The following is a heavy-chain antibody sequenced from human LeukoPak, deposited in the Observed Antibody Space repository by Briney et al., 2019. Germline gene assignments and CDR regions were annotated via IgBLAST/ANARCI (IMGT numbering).Heavy chain of an antibody. V-gene: IGHV1-46*01. CDR3: ARGGSGVVVAATNDAFDI. CDR2: INPSGGST. D-gene: IGHD2-15*01. Sequence: ASVKVSCKASGYTFTSYYMHWVRRAPGQGLEWMGIINPSGGSTSYAQKFQGRVTMTRDMSTSTVYMELSSLRSEDTAVYYCARGGSGVVVAATNDAFDIWGQGTMVTVSS. J-gene: IGHJ3*02. CDR1: GYTFTSYY.